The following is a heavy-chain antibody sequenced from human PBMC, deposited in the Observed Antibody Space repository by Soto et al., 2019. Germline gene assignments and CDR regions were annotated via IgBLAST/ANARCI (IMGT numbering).Heavy chain of an antibody. CDR3: ASVIAAGGTYWFDP. D-gene: IGHD6-13*01. Sequence: SETLSLTCSVSGGSISSYYWSWIRQPPGKGLEWIGHIYNSGSTNYNPSLKSRVTISVDTSKNQFSLKLTSVTAADTAVYYCASVIAAGGTYWFDPWGQGTLVTVSS. J-gene: IGHJ5*02. CDR1: GGSISSYY. V-gene: IGHV4-59*01. CDR2: IYNSGST.